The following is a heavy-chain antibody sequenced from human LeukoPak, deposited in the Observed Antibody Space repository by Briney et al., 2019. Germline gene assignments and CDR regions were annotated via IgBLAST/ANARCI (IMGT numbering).Heavy chain of an antibody. D-gene: IGHD2-2*01. J-gene: IGHJ6*02. CDR2: NNPNSGGT. CDR3: ARGEVVPAAMGFMYYYYYGMDV. CDR1: GCTFNVYY. Sequence: ASVKFACKASGCTFNVYYMYWVRQRPGQGVDWKGWNNPNSGGTNYPHKFQGWVTITMDKSVSTAYMELSRLRSDDTAVYYCARGEVVPAAMGFMYYYYYGMDVWGQATMVTVSS. V-gene: IGHV1-2*04.